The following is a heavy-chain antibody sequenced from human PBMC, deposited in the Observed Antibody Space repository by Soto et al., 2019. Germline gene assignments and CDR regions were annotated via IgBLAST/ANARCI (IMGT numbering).Heavy chain of an antibody. J-gene: IGHJ4*02. CDR1: GFTFSSYA. CDR3: ARGPSRLTRSDY. D-gene: IGHD6-6*01. CDR2: ISYDGSNK. Sequence: GGSLRLSCAASGFTFSSYAMHWVRQAPGKGLEWVAAISYDGSNKYYADSVKGRFTISRDNSKNTLFLQMNSLRGEDTAVYYCARGPSRLTRSDYWGQGTLVTVSS. V-gene: IGHV3-30-3*01.